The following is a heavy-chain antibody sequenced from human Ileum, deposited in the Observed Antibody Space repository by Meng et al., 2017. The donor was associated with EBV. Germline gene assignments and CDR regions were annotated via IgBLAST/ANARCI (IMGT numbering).Heavy chain of an antibody. Sequence: AVRLGPTETLYLPCAVEVGSPRGAYWNWIRQPPGKGLEWIGEIIHGGSPSYNPSLKSRVTISIDTSKNQLSLMLSSVTAADTAVYYCARRPTGIDYWGQGTLVTVSS. V-gene: IGHV4-34*12. CDR3: ARRPTGIDY. J-gene: IGHJ4*02. CDR1: VGSPRGAY. D-gene: IGHD2-8*02. CDR2: IIHGGSP.